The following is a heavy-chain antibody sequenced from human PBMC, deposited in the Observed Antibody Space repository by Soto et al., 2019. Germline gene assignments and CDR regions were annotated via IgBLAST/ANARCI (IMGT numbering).Heavy chain of an antibody. Sequence: PGGSLRLSCAASGFTFDDYAMHWVRQAPGKGLEWVSGISWNSGSIGYADSVKGRFTISRDNAKNSLYLQMNSLRAEDTALYYCAKAMRRFGELSVDWFDPWGQGTLVTVSS. J-gene: IGHJ5*02. V-gene: IGHV3-9*01. CDR2: ISWNSGSI. D-gene: IGHD3-10*01. CDR1: GFTFDDYA. CDR3: AKAMRRFGELSVDWFDP.